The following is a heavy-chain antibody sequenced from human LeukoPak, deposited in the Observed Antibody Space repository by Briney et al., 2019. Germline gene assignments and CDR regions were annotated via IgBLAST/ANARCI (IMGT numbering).Heavy chain of an antibody. J-gene: IGHJ3*02. Sequence: GGSLRLSCAPSGFTINIYAMTWVRQAPGKGLEWVSSITVNGGGISYADSVKGRFTISRDNSKNTLYPQMNSLRAEDTAVYYCAKDPNGDYVGAFDSWDQGTRVTVSS. D-gene: IGHD4-17*01. CDR3: AKDPNGDYVGAFDS. CDR1: GFTINIYA. V-gene: IGHV3-23*01. CDR2: ITVNGGGI.